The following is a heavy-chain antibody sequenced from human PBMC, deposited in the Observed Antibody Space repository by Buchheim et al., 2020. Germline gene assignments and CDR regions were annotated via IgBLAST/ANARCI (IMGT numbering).Heavy chain of an antibody. D-gene: IGHD6-6*01. CDR1: GFTFSSYA. J-gene: IGHJ6*02. CDR3: ATYKYSSSSDYYYGMDV. V-gene: IGHV3-23*01. CDR2: ISGDGANT. Sequence: EVQVLESGGGLVQPGGSLRLSCAASGFTFSSYAMSWVRQTPGKGLEWVSGISGDGANTYYADSVKGRFTTSRDNSMQTVYLQMHSLRAEDTALYYCATYKYSSSSDYYYGMDVWGQGTT.